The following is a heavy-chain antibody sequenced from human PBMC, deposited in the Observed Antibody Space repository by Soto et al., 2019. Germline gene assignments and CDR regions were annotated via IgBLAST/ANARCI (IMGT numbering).Heavy chain of an antibody. CDR2: SRDKAQGYST. J-gene: IGHJ4*02. V-gene: IGHV3-72*01. Sequence: EVQLVESGGGLVQPGGSLRLSCAGSGFTLSDHYIDWVRQAPGKGLEWVGRSRDKAQGYSTAYAASVKGRFTTSRDDSKSTVFLQMNSLKTEDTAMYYCATEVDYWGQGTLVTVSS. CDR1: GFTLSDHY. CDR3: ATEVDY.